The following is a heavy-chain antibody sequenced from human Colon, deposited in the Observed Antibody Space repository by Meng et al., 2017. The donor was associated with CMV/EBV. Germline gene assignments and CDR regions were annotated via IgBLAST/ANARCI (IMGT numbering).Heavy chain of an antibody. V-gene: IGHV4-61*08. CDR1: GVSVTSGAYH. CDR3: AKSRSSTPGIVDD. Sequence: QVQLQESGPGLVKPSETLSLTCIVPGVSVTSGAYHWSWIRQSPGKGLEWIGYIYDTGITIYNPSLKSRVTIFLETSKNQFSLNLNSMTTADTVVYYCAKSRSSTPGIVDDWGQGTLVTVSS. J-gene: IGHJ4*02. D-gene: IGHD2/OR15-2a*01. CDR2: IYDTGIT.